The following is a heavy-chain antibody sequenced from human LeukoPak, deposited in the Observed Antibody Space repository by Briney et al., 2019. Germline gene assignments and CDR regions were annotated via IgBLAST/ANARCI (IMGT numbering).Heavy chain of an antibody. D-gene: IGHD2-15*01. CDR3: AKDMSRLYDY. J-gene: IGHJ4*02. V-gene: IGHV3-53*01. Sequence: PGGSLRLSWAASGFTVSSNYRSWVRQAPGKGLEWVSVIYSGGSTYYADSVKGRFTISRDNSKNTLYLQMNSLRAEDTAVYYCAKDMSRLYDYWGQGTLVTVSS. CDR1: GFTVSSNY. CDR2: IYSGGST.